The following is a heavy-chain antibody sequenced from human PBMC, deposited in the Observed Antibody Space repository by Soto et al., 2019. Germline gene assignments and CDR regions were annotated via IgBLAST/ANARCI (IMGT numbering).Heavy chain of an antibody. J-gene: IGHJ6*02. D-gene: IGHD1-1*01. CDR2: VKYDGSQT. Sequence: PGGSLRLSCADSGFTFSSYWMSWVRQAPGKGLEWAANVKYDGSQTYYVGSVKGRFTISRDNAKNSLYLQMNSLRAEDTAVYYCTRDFQGPLDYGMDVWGQGTTVTVSS. V-gene: IGHV3-7*01. CDR3: TRDFQGPLDYGMDV. CDR1: GFTFSSYW.